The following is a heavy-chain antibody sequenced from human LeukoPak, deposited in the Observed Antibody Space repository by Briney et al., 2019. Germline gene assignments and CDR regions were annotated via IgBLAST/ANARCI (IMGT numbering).Heavy chain of an antibody. CDR2: ISVYNGNT. D-gene: IGHD4-17*01. CDR3: ATDGATTVTTLGFDY. Sequence: ASVKVSCKPSGYTLTSYGASWVRPAPEQGGEWMGWISVYNGNTNEAQKVRGRVTMTENTSTDTAYMELGSLRSEDTAVYYCATDGATTVTTLGFDYWGQGTLVTVSS. V-gene: IGHV1-18*01. CDR1: GYTLTSYG. J-gene: IGHJ4*02.